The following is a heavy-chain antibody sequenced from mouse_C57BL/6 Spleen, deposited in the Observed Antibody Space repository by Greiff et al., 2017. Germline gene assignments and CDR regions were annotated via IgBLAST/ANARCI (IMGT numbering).Heavy chain of an antibody. Sequence: VQLQQSGAELVKPGASVKISCKASGYAFSSSWMNWVKQRPGKGLEWIGQIYPGDGDTNYNGKFKGKATLTADKSSSTAYMQRSSLTSEDSAVYFCARDYSGSSYVVRGVAYWGQGTLVTVSA. J-gene: IGHJ3*01. CDR1: GYAFSSSW. CDR2: IYPGDGDT. D-gene: IGHD1-1*01. CDR3: ARDYSGSSYVVRGVAY. V-gene: IGHV1-80*01.